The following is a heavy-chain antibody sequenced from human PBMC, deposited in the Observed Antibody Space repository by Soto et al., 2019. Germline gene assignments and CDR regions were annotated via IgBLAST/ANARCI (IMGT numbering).Heavy chain of an antibody. CDR1: GFSLSTIGMR. CDR2: IDWDDDK. Sequence: SGPTLVNPTHTLTLTCTFSGFSLSTIGMRVSWIRQPPGNALEWLARIDWDDDKFYSTSLNTRLTISKDTSKNQVVLTMTNMDPVDTATYYCARSIVAGENWFDPWRQGTLVTVSS. J-gene: IGHJ5*02. V-gene: IGHV2-70*04. CDR3: ARSIVAGENWFDP. D-gene: IGHD6-25*01.